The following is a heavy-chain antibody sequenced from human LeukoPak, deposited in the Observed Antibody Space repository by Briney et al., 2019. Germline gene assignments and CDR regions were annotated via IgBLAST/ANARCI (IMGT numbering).Heavy chain of an antibody. Sequence: QPGGSLRLSCAASGFTSSSYWMNWVRQAPGKGLVWVSRIASDGSSTTYADSVKGRFSISRDNAKNTLYLQMNSLRVEDTAVYYCARGRPHGNDYWGQGTLVTVS. CDR2: IASDGSST. V-gene: IGHV3-74*01. CDR3: ARGRPHGNDY. D-gene: IGHD4-23*01. CDR1: GFTSSSYW. J-gene: IGHJ4*02.